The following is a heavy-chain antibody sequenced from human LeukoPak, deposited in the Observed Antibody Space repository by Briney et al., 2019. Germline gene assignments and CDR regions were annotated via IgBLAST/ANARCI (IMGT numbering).Heavy chain of an antibody. Sequence: GGSLRLSCTASGFTFSRYSMNCIRQAPGKGLEWVSSISSSSNYIYYADSVKGRFTISRDNAKNSLYLQMNSLRTEDTAVYYCARAPTSEQQLQFDYWGQGTLVTVSS. J-gene: IGHJ4*02. CDR1: GFTFSRYS. CDR3: ARAPTSEQQLQFDY. CDR2: ISSSSNYI. D-gene: IGHD6-13*01. V-gene: IGHV3-21*01.